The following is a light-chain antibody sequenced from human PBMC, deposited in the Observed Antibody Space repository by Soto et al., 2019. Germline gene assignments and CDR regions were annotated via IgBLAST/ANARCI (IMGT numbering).Light chain of an antibody. J-gene: IGLJ2*01. CDR1: SSIIGNNY. V-gene: IGLV1-51*01. CDR2: DNN. CDR3: ATWDSSLSAGV. Sequence: QSVLTQPPSVSAAPGQTVTISCSGSSSIIGNNYVSWYQQLPGTAPKLLIYDNNERPSGIPDRFSGSKSGTSATLGITGLQTGDDADYYCATWDSSLSAGVFGGGTKLTVL.